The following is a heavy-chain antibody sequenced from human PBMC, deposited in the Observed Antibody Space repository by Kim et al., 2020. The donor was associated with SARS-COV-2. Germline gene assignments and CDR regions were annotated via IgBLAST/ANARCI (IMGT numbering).Heavy chain of an antibody. V-gene: IGHV3-74*01. CDR2: LNGDGTST. Sequence: GGSLRLSCAASGFTFSSYWMHWVRQPPGKGLVWVSRLNGDGTSTHYADSVRGRFTISRDNAKNTLYLQMHSLRAEDTAVYYCAQGVNSGSGYFDYWGQGTLVTVSS. J-gene: IGHJ4*02. D-gene: IGHD3-22*01. CDR1: GFTFSSYW. CDR3: AQGVNSGSGYFDY.